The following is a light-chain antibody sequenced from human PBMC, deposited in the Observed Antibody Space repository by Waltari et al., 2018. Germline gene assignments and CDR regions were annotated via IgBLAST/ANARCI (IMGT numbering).Light chain of an antibody. Sequence: DIQITKYPCSSTASVGDRLTITCRASQCIRKSLAWFQQKPGKAPNSLMYAASSLQRGVPSKFSGSGSGTDFTLTISSLQPDDFATYYCQQYDSDPYTFGQGTKLEIK. CDR3: QQYDSDPYT. CDR2: AAS. V-gene: IGKV1-16*02. CDR1: QCIRKS. J-gene: IGKJ2*01.